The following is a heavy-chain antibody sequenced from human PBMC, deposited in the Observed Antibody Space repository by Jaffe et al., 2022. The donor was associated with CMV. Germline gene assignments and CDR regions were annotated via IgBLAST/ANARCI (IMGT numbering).Heavy chain of an antibody. J-gene: IGHJ3*02. V-gene: IGHV4-59*12. Sequence: QVQLQESGPGLVKPSETLSLTCTVSGGSISSYYWSWIRQPPGKGLEWIGYIYYSGSTNYNPSLKSRVTMSVDTSKNQFSLKLSSVTAADTAVYYCARALYYDFWSGYSAGAFDIWGQGTMVTVSS. CDR1: GGSISSYY. D-gene: IGHD3-3*01. CDR3: ARALYYDFWSGYSAGAFDI. CDR2: IYYSGST.